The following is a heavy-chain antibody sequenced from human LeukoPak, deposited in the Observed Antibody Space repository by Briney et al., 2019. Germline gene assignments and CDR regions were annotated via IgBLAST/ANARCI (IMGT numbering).Heavy chain of an antibody. CDR3: ARGPISVVAALGIFDY. D-gene: IGHD2-15*01. CDR1: GFTFSSYS. J-gene: IGHJ4*02. Sequence: GGSLRLSCAASGFTFSSYSMNWVRQAPGNGLEWVSSISSSSSYIYYADSVKGRFTFSRDNAKNSLYLQMNSLRAEDTAMYYCARGPISVVAALGIFDYWGQGTLVTVSS. V-gene: IGHV3-21*06. CDR2: ISSSSSYI.